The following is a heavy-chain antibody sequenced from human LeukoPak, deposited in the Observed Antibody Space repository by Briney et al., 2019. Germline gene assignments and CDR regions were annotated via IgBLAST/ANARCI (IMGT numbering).Heavy chain of an antibody. Sequence: GGFLRLSCAASGFTFSSYTIYWVRQPPGKGLEWVAVISFDGSNKYYADSVKGRFTISRDNSKNTLYLQMNSLRAEDTAVYYCAREELGSSLGFDPWGQGTLVTVSS. J-gene: IGHJ5*02. CDR3: AREELGSSLGFDP. CDR1: GFTFSSYT. CDR2: ISFDGSNK. V-gene: IGHV3-30-3*01. D-gene: IGHD3-16*01.